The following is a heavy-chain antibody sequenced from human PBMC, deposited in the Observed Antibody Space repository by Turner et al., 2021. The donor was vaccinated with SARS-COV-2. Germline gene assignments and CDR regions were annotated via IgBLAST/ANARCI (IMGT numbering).Heavy chain of an antibody. J-gene: IGHJ4*02. V-gene: IGHV1-24*01. CDR3: ATGYAYYGADCAMDY. Sequence: QVQLVQSGAEVKKPRASVQVSCSVSGYTLIELSMHWVRQAPGEGLEWMGGFDPEDGETIYAQKCQGRVTMTEDKSTDPDYMEVSSLRSADTDVYYCATGYAYYGADCAMDYWGQGTLVTVSS. CDR1: GYTLIELS. D-gene: IGHD2-21*02. CDR2: FDPEDGET.